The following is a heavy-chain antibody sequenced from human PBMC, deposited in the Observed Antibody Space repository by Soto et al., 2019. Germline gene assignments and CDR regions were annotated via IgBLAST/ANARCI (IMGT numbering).Heavy chain of an antibody. CDR3: AKDGSGYDYYYYYGMDV. CDR2: ISGSGGST. CDR1: GFTFSSYA. J-gene: IGHJ6*02. V-gene: IGHV3-23*01. D-gene: IGHD5-12*01. Sequence: EVQLLESGGGLVQPGGSLRLSCAASGFTFSSYAMSWVRQAPGKGLEWVSAISGSGGSTYYADSVKGRFTISRDNSKNPLYLQMNSLRAEDTAVYYCAKDGSGYDYYYYYGMDVWGQGTTVTVSS.